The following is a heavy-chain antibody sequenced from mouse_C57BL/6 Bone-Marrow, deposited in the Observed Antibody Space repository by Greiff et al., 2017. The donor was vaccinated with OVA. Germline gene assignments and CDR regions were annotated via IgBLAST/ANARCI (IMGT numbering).Heavy chain of an antibody. V-gene: IGHV1-55*01. CDR3: AALYGRSFYYFDY. J-gene: IGHJ2*01. CDR2: IYPGSGST. D-gene: IGHD1-1*01. Sequence: VQLQQPGAELVKPGASVKMSCKASGYTFTSYWITWVKQRPGQGLEWIGDIYPGSGSTNYNEKFKSKATLTVDTSSSTAYMQLSSLTAEDSAVYYCAALYGRSFYYFDYWGQGTTLTVSS. CDR1: GYTFTSYW.